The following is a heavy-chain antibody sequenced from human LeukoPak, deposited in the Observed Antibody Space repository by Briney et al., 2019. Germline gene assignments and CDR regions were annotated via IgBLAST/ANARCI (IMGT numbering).Heavy chain of an antibody. CDR3: ARDARGEQWLLYYFDY. J-gene: IGHJ4*02. CDR1: GGSISSYY. CDR2: IYYSGST. V-gene: IGHV4-39*07. D-gene: IGHD6-19*01. Sequence: SETLSLTCTVSGGSISSYYWSWIRQPPGKGLEWIGSIYYSGSTYYNPSLKSRVTISVDTSKNQFSLKLSSVTAADTAVYYCARDARGEQWLLYYFDYWGQGTLVTVSS.